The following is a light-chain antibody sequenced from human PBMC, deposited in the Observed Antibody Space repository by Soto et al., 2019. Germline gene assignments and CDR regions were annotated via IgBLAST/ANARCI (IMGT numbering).Light chain of an antibody. CDR2: GNT. J-gene: IGLJ2*01. V-gene: IGLV1-40*01. CDR3: QSFDSTVRGLV. CDR1: SSNIGAGYG. Sequence: QSVLTQPPSVSGAPGQRVTISCTGSSSNIGAGYGVHWYQQLPGIAPKLLVYGNTNRPSGVPDRFSGSKSATSASLAITGLQAEDEADYYCQSFDSTVRGLVFGGGTKLTVL.